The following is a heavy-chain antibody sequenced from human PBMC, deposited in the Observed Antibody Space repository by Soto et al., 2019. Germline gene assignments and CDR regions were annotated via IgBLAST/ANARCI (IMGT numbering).Heavy chain of an antibody. CDR2: ISYDGSNK. CDR1: GFTFSSYA. V-gene: IGHV3-30-3*01. Sequence: QVQLVESGGGVVQPGRSLRLSCAASGFTFSSYAMHWVRQAPGKGLEWVAVISYDGSNKYYADSVKGRFTISRDNSKNTLYLQMNSLRAEDTAVYYCARDLEGRSGWFRGRFLGFDYWGQGTLVTVSS. D-gene: IGHD6-19*01. J-gene: IGHJ4*02. CDR3: ARDLEGRSGWFRGRFLGFDY.